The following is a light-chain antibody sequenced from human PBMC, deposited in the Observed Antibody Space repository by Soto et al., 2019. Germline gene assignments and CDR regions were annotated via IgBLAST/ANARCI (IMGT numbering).Light chain of an antibody. J-gene: IGLJ1*01. CDR2: EVS. CDR3: CSYAGSSTYV. V-gene: IGLV2-23*02. Sequence: QSVLTQPASVSGSPGPSITISCTGTSSDVGSYNLVSWYQQHPGKAPKLMIYEVSKRPSGVSNRFSGSKSGNTASLTISGLQAEDEADYYCCSYAGSSTYVFGTGTKVTAL. CDR1: SSDVGSYNL.